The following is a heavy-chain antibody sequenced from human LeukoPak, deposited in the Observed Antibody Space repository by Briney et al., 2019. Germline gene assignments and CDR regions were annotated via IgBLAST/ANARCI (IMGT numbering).Heavy chain of an antibody. J-gene: IGHJ4*02. D-gene: IGHD6-13*01. V-gene: IGHV4-61*08. Sequence: SETLSLTCTVSGGSISSGDYYWSWIRQPPGKGLEWIVYIYYSGSTNYNPFLKSRVTISVDTSKNQFSLKLNSVTAADTAVYYCARGPLGSYSSWGQGTLVTVSS. CDR1: GGSISSGDYY. CDR3: ARGPLGSYSS. CDR2: IYYSGST.